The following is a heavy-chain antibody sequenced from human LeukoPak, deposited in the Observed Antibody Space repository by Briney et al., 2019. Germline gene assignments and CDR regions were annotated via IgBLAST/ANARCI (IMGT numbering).Heavy chain of an antibody. CDR3: ARDLVYDSSGYYYVGELSFDY. J-gene: IGHJ4*02. CDR2: INSDGSST. D-gene: IGHD3-22*01. CDR1: GFTFSSYW. V-gene: IGHV3-74*01. Sequence: GGSLRLSCAASGFTFSSYWMHWVRQAPGKGLVWVSRINSDGSSTSYADSVKGRFTISRDNAKNTLYLQMNSLRAEDTAVYYCARDLVYDSSGYYYVGELSFDYWGQGTLVTVSS.